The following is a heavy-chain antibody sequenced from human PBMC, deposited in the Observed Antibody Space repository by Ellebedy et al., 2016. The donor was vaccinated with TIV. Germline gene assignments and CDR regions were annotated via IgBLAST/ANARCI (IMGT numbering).Heavy chain of an antibody. CDR2: INHSGST. J-gene: IGHJ5*02. CDR3: ARGPLGQGGYFGP. Sequence: MPSETLSLTCAVYGGSFSGYYWSWIRQPPGKGLEWIGEINHSGSTNYNPSLKSRVTISVDTSKNQFSLKLSSVTAADTAVYYCARGPLGQGGYFGPWGQGTLVTVSS. V-gene: IGHV4-34*01. D-gene: IGHD3-10*01. CDR1: GGSFSGYY.